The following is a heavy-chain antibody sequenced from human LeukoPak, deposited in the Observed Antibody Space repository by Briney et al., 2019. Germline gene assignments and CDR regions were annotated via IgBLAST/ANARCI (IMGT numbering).Heavy chain of an antibody. D-gene: IGHD1-1*01. CDR2: IYSGGST. CDR1: GFTVSSNY. V-gene: IGHV3-53*01. J-gene: IGHJ3*02. CDR3: ARGSYLERWTGDAFDI. Sequence: PGGSLRLSCAASGFTVSSNYMSWVRQAPGKGLEGVSVIYSGGSTYYADSVKGRFTISRDNTKNTLYLQMNSLRTEDTAVYYCARGSYLERWTGDAFDIWGQGTMVTVSS.